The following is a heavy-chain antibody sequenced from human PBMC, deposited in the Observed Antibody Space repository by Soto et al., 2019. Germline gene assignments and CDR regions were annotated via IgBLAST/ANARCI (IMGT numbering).Heavy chain of an antibody. V-gene: IGHV1-8*01. D-gene: IGHD4-17*01. CDR1: GYTFTSYD. J-gene: IGHJ4*02. Sequence: GASVKVSCKASGYTFTSYDINWVRQATGQGLEWMGIMNPNSGNTSYAQKFQGRVTMTRNTSTSTVYMELSSLRSEDTAVYYCARDEVDYGDYYCYWGQGTLVTVS. CDR2: MNPNSGNT. CDR3: ARDEVDYGDYYCY.